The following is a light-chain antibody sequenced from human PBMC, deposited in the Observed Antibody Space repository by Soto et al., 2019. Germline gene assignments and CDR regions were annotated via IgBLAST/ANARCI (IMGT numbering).Light chain of an antibody. CDR2: WAY. CDR1: QSVLYSSNNINY. J-gene: IGKJ3*01. Sequence: DIVMTQSPDSLDVSLGERATINCTSSQSVLYSSNNINYLTWYQQKPGQPPKLLIYWAYNRESGVPDRFSGSGSGTDFNLTISRLQAEDVAVYYCKKYHTFPVTFRPGTRVAI. V-gene: IGKV4-1*01. CDR3: KKYHTFPVT.